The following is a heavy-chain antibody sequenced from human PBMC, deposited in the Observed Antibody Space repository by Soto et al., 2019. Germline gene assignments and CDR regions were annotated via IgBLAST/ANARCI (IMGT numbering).Heavy chain of an antibody. Sequence: GGSLRLSCAASGFTFSSYAMSWVRQAPGKGLEWVSAISGSGGSTYYADSVKGRFTISRDNSKNTLYLQMNSLRAEDTAVYYCAKGRVLRFLEWLFSWDYWGQGTLVTVSS. CDR2: ISGSGGST. J-gene: IGHJ4*02. CDR3: AKGRVLRFLEWLFSWDY. D-gene: IGHD3-3*01. V-gene: IGHV3-23*01. CDR1: GFTFSSYA.